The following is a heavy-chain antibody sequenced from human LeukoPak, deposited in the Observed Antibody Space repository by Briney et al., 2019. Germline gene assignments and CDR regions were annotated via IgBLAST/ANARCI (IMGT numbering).Heavy chain of an antibody. J-gene: IGHJ4*02. V-gene: IGHV3-33*06. CDR1: GLTFKNYG. Sequence: GKSLRLSCIASGLTFKNYGMHWVRQAPGKGLEWVAVIWYDGSTKYYADSVKGRFTISRDNSKNTLFLQMNSLRAEDTAVYYCAKVYSSGWYYFDYWGQGTLVTGSS. CDR2: IWYDGSTK. D-gene: IGHD6-19*01. CDR3: AKVYSSGWYYFDY.